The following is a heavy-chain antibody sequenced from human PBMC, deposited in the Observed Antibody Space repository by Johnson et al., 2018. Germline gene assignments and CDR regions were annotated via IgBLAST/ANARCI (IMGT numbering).Heavy chain of an antibody. CDR2: ISWNSGSI. D-gene: IGHD3-16*01. V-gene: IGHV3-9*01. Sequence: VQLRESGGGLVQPGGSLRLSCAASGFTFSSYWVRWVRQGPGKGLEWVSGISWNSGSIGYADSVKGRFTISRDNAKNSLYLQMNSLRAEDTALYYCAKDGQGGYYYYYMDVWGKGTTVTVSS. CDR3: AKDGQGGYYYYYMDV. J-gene: IGHJ6*03. CDR1: GFTFSSYW.